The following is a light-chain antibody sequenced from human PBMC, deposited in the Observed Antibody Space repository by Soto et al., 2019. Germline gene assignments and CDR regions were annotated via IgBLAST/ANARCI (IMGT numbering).Light chain of an antibody. J-gene: IGKJ1*01. CDR2: AAS. Sequence: IVMTQSPATLSVSPGERATLSCRAGQSIDNRLAWYQQRPGQAPRLLIYAASTRATGIPARFSGSGSGTEFTLTISGPQSEDFGVYYCQQYYSWRTFGQGTNVEIK. V-gene: IGKV3-15*01. CDR1: QSIDNR. CDR3: QQYYSWRT.